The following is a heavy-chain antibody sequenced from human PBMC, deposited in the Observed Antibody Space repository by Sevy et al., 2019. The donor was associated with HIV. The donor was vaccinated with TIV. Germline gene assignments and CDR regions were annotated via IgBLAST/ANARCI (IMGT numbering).Heavy chain of an antibody. V-gene: IGHV3-7*01. Sequence: GGSLRLSCAASGFTFSSYWMNWIRQAPGKGLEWVANIKQDGSEKYYVDSVKGRFTISRDNAKNSLYLEMNTLRAEDTAVYDCATSGGDTWGQGTLVTVSS. CDR2: IKQDGSEK. D-gene: IGHD5-12*01. J-gene: IGHJ5*02. CDR1: GFTFSSYW. CDR3: ATSGGDT.